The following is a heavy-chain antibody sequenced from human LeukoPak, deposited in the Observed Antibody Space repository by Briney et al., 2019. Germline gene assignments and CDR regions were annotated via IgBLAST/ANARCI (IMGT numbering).Heavy chain of an antibody. V-gene: IGHV1-2*02. CDR2: INPNSGGT. CDR1: GYTFTGYY. D-gene: IGHD3-10*01. CDR3: ATAFKYGSGSYYFDY. J-gene: IGHJ4*02. Sequence: GASVKVSCKASGYTFTGYYMHWVRRAPGQGLEWMGWINPNSGGTNYAQKFRGRVTMTRDTSISTAYMELSRLRSDDTAVYYCATAFKYGSGSYYFDYWGQGTLVTVSS.